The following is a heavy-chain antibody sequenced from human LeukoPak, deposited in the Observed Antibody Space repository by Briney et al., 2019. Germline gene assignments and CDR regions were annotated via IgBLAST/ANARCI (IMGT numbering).Heavy chain of an antibody. D-gene: IGHD4-17*01. CDR2: INPNSGGT. V-gene: IGHV1-2*06. CDR1: GYTFAGYY. CDR3: ARDGETNDYGDYPFDY. Sequence: ASVKVSCKASGYTFAGYYMHWVRQAPGQGLEWMGRINPNSGGTNYAQKLQGRVTMTRDTSISTAYMELSRLRSDDMAVYYCARDGETNDYGDYPFDYWGQGTLVTVSS. J-gene: IGHJ4*02.